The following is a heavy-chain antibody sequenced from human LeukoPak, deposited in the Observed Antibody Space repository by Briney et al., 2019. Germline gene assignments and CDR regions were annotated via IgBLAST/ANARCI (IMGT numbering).Heavy chain of an antibody. CDR3: AREVNWNSVTVFFDY. Sequence: SETLSLTCTVSGGSISSGGYYWSWIRPRPGKGLEWIGYNYYSGSTYHNPSLESRVTISVDTSKNQFSLKLSSVTAADTAVYYCAREVNWNSVTVFFDYWGQGALVTV. CDR1: GGSISSGGYY. J-gene: IGHJ4*02. CDR2: NYYSGST. D-gene: IGHD1-7*01. V-gene: IGHV4-31*03.